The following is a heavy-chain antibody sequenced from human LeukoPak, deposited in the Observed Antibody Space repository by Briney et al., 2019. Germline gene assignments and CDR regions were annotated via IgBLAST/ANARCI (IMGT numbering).Heavy chain of an antibody. CDR3: ARARNGYNDY. CDR1: GCTFSDYY. Sequence: GGSLRLSCAASGCTFSDYYMSWIRQAPGKGLEWISYISGSDNSIYYADSMKGRFTISRDNAKNSLYLQMSSLRDEDTAVYYCARARNGYNDYWGQGTLVTVSS. CDR2: ISGSDNSI. V-gene: IGHV3-11*01. J-gene: IGHJ4*02. D-gene: IGHD5-24*01.